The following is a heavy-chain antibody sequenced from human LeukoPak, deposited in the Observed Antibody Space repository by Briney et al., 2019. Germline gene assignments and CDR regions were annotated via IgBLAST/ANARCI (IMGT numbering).Heavy chain of an antibody. J-gene: IGHJ6*03. CDR3: ARLAPYYDLWSGYLSYMDV. CDR2: IYTSGST. D-gene: IGHD3-3*01. V-gene: IGHV4-4*09. Sequence: PSETLSLTCTVSGGSISSYYWSWIRQPPGKGLEWIGYIYTSGSTNYNPSLKSRVTISVDTSKNQFSLKLSSVTAADTAVYYCARLAPYYDLWSGYLSYMDVWGKGTTVTVSS. CDR1: GGSISSYY.